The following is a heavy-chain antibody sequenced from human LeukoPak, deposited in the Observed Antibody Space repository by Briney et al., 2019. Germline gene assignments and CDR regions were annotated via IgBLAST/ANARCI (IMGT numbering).Heavy chain of an antibody. D-gene: IGHD1-26*01. V-gene: IGHV3-9*01. Sequence: PGGSLRLSCRASGFTLGDYAMSWVRQAPGKGLEWVAGISWNSGRIGYADSVKGRFTISRDNTKNSLDLQMTGLRSEDTALYYCVKATGSQPRAGAFDFWGQGTSVTVPS. J-gene: IGHJ3*01. CDR2: ISWNSGRI. CDR3: VKATGSQPRAGAFDF. CDR1: GFTLGDYA.